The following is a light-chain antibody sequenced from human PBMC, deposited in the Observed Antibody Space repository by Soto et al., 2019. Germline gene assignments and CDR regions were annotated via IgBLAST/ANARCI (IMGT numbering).Light chain of an antibody. J-gene: IGKJ1*01. V-gene: IGKV1-39*01. CDR3: QQSYSTPRM. CDR1: RYIRNY. CDR2: GAS. Sequence: DIQMTQSPSSLSASVGDTVTITCRASRYIRNYLNWYQQKPGKAPQLLISGASSLQSGVPSRFRGSGSGTDFTLTITSLRPDDLATYSCQQSYSTPRMFGQGTKVDIK.